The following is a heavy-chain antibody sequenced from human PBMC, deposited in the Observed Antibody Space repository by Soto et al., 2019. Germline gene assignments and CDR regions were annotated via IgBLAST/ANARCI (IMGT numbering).Heavy chain of an antibody. CDR1: GGTFSSYA. CDR2: IIPIFGTA. CDR3: ARERYQVLSDGMDV. D-gene: IGHD2-8*01. J-gene: IGHJ6*02. V-gene: IGHV1-69*06. Sequence: SVKVSCKASGGTFSSYAISWVRQAPGQGLEWMGGIIPIFGTANYAQKFQGRVTLTWDTSINTAYMELSSLRPDDTAMYYCARERYQVLSDGMDVWGQGTSVTVSS.